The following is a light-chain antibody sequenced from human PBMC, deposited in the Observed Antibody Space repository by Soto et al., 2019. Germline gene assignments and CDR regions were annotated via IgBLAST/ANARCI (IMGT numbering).Light chain of an antibody. CDR2: GNS. Sequence: QSVLTQPPSVSGAPGQRVTISCTGNSSNIGAGYDVHWYQHLPGTAPKLLIYGNSNRPSGVPDRFSGSKSGTSASLATTGLQAEDEADYYCPSYDRSLSGFHVFGNGTKVTVL. CDR3: PSYDRSLSGFHV. V-gene: IGLV1-40*01. CDR1: SSNIGAGYD. J-gene: IGLJ1*01.